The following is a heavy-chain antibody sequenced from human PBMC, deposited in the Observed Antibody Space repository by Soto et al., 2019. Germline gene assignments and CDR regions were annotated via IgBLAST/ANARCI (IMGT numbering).Heavy chain of an antibody. J-gene: IGHJ3*02. D-gene: IGHD3-16*02. V-gene: IGHV4-30-2*01. CDR2: IYHSGST. CDR3: ARGATSLSDAFDI. Sequence: QLQLQESGSGLVKPSQTLSLTCAVSGGSISSGGYSWSWIRQPPGKGLEWIGYIYHSGSTYYNPSLKGRVTISVDRSKNQFSLKLSSVTAADTAVYYWARGATSLSDAFDIWGQGTMVTVSS. CDR1: GGSISSGGYS.